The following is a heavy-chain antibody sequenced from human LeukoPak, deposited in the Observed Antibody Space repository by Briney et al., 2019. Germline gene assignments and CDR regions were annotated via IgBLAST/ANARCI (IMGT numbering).Heavy chain of an antibody. CDR2: IYYSGST. V-gene: IGHV4-59*12. Sequence: PSETLSLTCTVSGGSISSYYWSWIRQPPGKGLEWIGYIYYSGSTNYNPSLKSRVTMSVDTSKNQFSLKLSSVTAADTAVYYCARVSRRFLEWIVGTFDYWGQGTLVTVSS. D-gene: IGHD3-3*01. CDR3: ARVSRRFLEWIVGTFDY. J-gene: IGHJ4*02. CDR1: GGSISSYY.